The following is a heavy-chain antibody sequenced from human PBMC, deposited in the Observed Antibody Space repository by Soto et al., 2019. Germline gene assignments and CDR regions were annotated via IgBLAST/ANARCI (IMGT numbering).Heavy chain of an antibody. CDR2: INGEGTST. V-gene: IGHV3-74*01. CDR1: GFTFSSYW. Sequence: GGSLRLSCVASGFTFSSYWMHWVRQGPGKGLAWVSRINGEGTSTSYADSVKGRFTIFRDNAKNTLYLQMNSLGVEDTGVYYCARRVLAGTPYYFDHWGQGS. D-gene: IGHD3-3*02. J-gene: IGHJ4*02. CDR3: ARRVLAGTPYYFDH.